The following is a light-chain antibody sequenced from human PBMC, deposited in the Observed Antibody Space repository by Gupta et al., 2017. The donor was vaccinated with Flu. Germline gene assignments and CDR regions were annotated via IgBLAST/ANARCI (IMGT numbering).Light chain of an antibody. CDR3: QQLNSYPPWT. V-gene: IGKV1-9*01. Sequence: SFLSASVGDRVTSACRASQGISSYLAWYQQKPGKAPKLLIYAASTLQSGVPSRFSGSGCGTELTLTISSRQPEDFAAYYCQQLNSYPPWTFGQGTKLEIK. J-gene: IGKJ1*01. CDR2: AAS. CDR1: QGISSY.